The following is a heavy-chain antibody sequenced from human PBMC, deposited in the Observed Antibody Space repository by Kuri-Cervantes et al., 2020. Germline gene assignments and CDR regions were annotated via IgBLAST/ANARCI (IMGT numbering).Heavy chain of an antibody. CDR3: AKDRGSAYYDFWSGSSRYYFDY. V-gene: IGHV3-23*01. CDR1: GFTFSSYA. D-gene: IGHD3-3*01. CDR2: ISGSGGST. J-gene: IGHJ4*02. Sequence: ETLSLTCAASGFTFSSYAMSWVRQAPGKGLEWVSAISGSGGSTYYADSVKGRFTISRDNSKNTLYLQMNSLRAEDTAVYYCAKDRGSAYYDFWSGSSRYYFDYWGQGTLVTVSS.